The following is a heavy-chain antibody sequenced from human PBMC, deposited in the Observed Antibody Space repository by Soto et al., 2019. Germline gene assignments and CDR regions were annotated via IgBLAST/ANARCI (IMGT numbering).Heavy chain of an antibody. CDR3: AKGSRGVDTYWYFDL. Sequence: QVQLVESGGGVVQPGRSLRLSCAASGFTFSSYGMHWVRQAPGKGLEWVAVISYDGSNKYYADSVKGRFTISRDNSKNTLYLQMNSLRAEDTAVYYCAKGSRGVDTYWYFDLWGRGTLVTVSS. J-gene: IGHJ2*01. V-gene: IGHV3-30*18. D-gene: IGHD5-18*01. CDR2: ISYDGSNK. CDR1: GFTFSSYG.